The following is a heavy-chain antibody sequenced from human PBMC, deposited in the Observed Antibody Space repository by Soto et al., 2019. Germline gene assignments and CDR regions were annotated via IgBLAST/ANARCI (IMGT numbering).Heavy chain of an antibody. CDR3: ARLVVVAPVANV. CDR2: IFYTGTT. CDR1: GGSVSYNSYY. Sequence: SETLSLTCSVSGGSVSYNSYYWGWIRQPPGKGLEWVGGIFYTGTTYYSPSRKDRVSISVDTSKNSFSLNLTSVTAADTAVYFCARLVVVAPVANVWGQGALVTVSS. D-gene: IGHD2-21*01. J-gene: IGHJ4*02. V-gene: IGHV4-39*01.